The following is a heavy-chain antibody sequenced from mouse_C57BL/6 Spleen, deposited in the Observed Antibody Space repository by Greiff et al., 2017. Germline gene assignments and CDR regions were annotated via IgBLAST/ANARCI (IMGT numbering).Heavy chain of an antibody. D-gene: IGHD2-3*01. CDR2: IRSKSSNYAT. J-gene: IGHJ3*01. V-gene: IGHV10-3*01. CDR1: GFTFNTYA. CDR3: VREGGDGSLAWFAY. Sequence: EVMLVESGGGLVQPKGSLKLSCAASGFTFNTYAMHWVRQAPGKGLEWVARIRSKSSNYATYYADSVKDRFTISRDDSQSMLYLQMNNLKTEDTAMYYCVREGGDGSLAWFAYWGQGTLVTVSA.